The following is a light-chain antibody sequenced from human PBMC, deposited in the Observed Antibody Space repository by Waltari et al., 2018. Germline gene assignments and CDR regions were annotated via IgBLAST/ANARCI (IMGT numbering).Light chain of an antibody. CDR1: QSVSTY. J-gene: IGKJ4*01. Sequence: EIVLTQSPATLSLSPGERATLSCTASQSVSTYLGWYQQKPGQAPRLLIFDASSRATGFPARFSATGSGTDFTLTISSLEPEDFATYYCQQRSDWPLTFGGGTKVELK. CDR3: QQRSDWPLT. CDR2: DAS. V-gene: IGKV3-11*01.